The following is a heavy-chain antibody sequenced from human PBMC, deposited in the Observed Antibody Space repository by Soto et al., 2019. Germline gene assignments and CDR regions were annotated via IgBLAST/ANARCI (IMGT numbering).Heavy chain of an antibody. V-gene: IGHV1-69*13. Sequence: SVKVSCKASGGTFSSYAISWVRQAPGQGLEWMGGIIPIFGTANYAQKFQGRVTITADESTSTAYMELSSLRSEDTAVYYCAREAEAVAGTREDYWGQGTLVTVSS. CDR3: AREAEAVAGTREDY. J-gene: IGHJ4*02. D-gene: IGHD6-19*01. CDR2: IIPIFGTA. CDR1: GGTFSSYA.